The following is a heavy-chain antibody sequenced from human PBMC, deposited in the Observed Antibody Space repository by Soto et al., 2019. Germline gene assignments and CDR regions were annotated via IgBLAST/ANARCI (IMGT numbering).Heavy chain of an antibody. CDR2: ITSRSDYI. J-gene: IGHJ4*02. V-gene: IGHV3-21*01. D-gene: IGHD5-12*01. Sequence: GGSLRLSCAASGFTFSAYSMSWVRQAPGKGLEWVSSITSRSDYIYYADSLKGRFTISRDNAKNSLYLQMHSLRAEDTAFYYCARVDGYTYPNDYWGQGTLVTVSS. CDR1: GFTFSAYS. CDR3: ARVDGYTYPNDY.